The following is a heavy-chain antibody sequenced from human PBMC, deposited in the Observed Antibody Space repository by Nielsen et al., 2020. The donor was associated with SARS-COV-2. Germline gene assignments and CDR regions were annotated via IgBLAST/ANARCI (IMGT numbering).Heavy chain of an antibody. D-gene: IGHD4-17*01. V-gene: IGHV3-9*01. Sequence: GGSLRLSCAASGFTFDDYAMHWVRQAPGKGLEWVSGISWNSGSIGYADSVKGRFTISRDNAKNSLYLQMNSLRAEDTALYYCATHGDYFDYWGQGTLVTVSS. CDR2: ISWNSGSI. CDR3: ATHGDYFDY. CDR1: GFTFDDYA. J-gene: IGHJ4*02.